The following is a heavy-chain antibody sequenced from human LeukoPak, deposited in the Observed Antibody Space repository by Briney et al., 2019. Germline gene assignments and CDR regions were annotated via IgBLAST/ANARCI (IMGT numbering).Heavy chain of an antibody. CDR2: IIPIFGTA. J-gene: IGHJ2*01. V-gene: IGHV1-69*13. CDR3: ARAPWGDRPYWYFDL. CDR1: GGTFSSYA. Sequence: ASVKVSCKASGGTFSSYAISWVRQAPGQGLEWMGGIIPIFGTANYAQKFQGRVTITADESTSTAYMELSSLRSEDTAVYYYARAPWGDRPYWYFDLWGRGTLVTVSS. D-gene: IGHD2-21*02.